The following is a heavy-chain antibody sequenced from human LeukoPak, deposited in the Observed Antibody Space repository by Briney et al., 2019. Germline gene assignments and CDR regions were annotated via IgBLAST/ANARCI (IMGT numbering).Heavy chain of an antibody. V-gene: IGHV1-2*06. Sequence: APVKVSCKASGYTFTGYYMHWVRQAPGQGLEWMGRINPNSGGTNYAQKFQGRVTMTRDTSISTAYMELSRLRSDDTAVYYCARVGYSYGYDFDYWGQGTLVTVSS. CDR2: INPNSGGT. J-gene: IGHJ4*02. CDR1: GYTFTGYY. CDR3: ARVGYSYGYDFDY. D-gene: IGHD5-18*01.